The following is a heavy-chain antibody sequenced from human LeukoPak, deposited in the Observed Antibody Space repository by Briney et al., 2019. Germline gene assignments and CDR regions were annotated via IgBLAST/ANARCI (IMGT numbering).Heavy chain of an antibody. CDR1: GGSFSGYY. J-gene: IGHJ4*02. CDR2: INHSGST. V-gene: IGHV4-34*01. D-gene: IGHD2-15*01. Sequence: SETLSLTCAVYGGSFSGYYWSWIRQPPGKGLEWMGEINHSGSTNYNPSLKSRVTISVDTSKNQFSLKLSSVTAADTAVYYCARAPEVVVVALFDYWGQGTLVTVSS. CDR3: ARAPEVVVVALFDY.